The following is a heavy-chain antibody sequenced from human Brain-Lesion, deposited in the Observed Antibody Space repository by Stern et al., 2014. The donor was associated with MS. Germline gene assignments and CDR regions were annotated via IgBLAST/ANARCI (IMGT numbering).Heavy chain of an antibody. J-gene: IGHJ5*02. Sequence: QVQLQESGPGLVKPSETLSLTCTVAGGSVSSTSYAWAWIRQPPGKGLEWIGTIYYSGNTYYSPSLKSRLTISLATSKNPFSLPRGFVTAADTAVYYCAGEEDIRYCSGGSCTGNWFDPWGQGTLVTVSS. CDR2: IYYSGNT. D-gene: IGHD2-15*01. CDR3: AGEEDIRYCSGGSCTGNWFDP. CDR1: GGSVSSTSYA. V-gene: IGHV4-39*01.